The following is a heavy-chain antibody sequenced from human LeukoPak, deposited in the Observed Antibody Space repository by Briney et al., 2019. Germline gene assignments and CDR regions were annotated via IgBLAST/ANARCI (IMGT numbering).Heavy chain of an antibody. CDR3: ARPLTGYSYFDY. D-gene: IGHD3-9*01. Sequence: PSETLSLTCAVYGGSLSGYYWSWIRQPPGKGLEWIGEIYHSGSTNSNPSLKSRVTISVETSKNQVSLKLSSVTAADTAVYYCARPLTGYSYFDYWGQGTLVTVSS. J-gene: IGHJ4*02. CDR2: IYHSGST. CDR1: GGSLSGYY. V-gene: IGHV4-34*01.